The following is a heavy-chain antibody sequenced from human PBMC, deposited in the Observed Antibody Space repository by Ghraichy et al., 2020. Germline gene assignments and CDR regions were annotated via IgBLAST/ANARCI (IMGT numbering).Heavy chain of an antibody. CDR1: GGSISSGGYY. CDR3: ARDTSYPIDAFDI. Sequence: SETLSLTCTVSGGSISSGGYYWSWIRQHPGKGLEWIGYIYYSGSTYYNPSLKSRVTISVDTSKNQFSLKLSSVTAADTAVYYCARDTSYPIDAFDIWGQGTMVTVSS. CDR2: IYYSGST. J-gene: IGHJ3*02. D-gene: IGHD2-2*01. V-gene: IGHV4-31*03.